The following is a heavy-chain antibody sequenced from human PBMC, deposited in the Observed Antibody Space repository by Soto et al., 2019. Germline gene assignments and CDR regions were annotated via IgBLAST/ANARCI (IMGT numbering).Heavy chain of an antibody. CDR3: ARTGHSGSYDF. CDR2: INAGNGGT. J-gene: IGHJ4*02. D-gene: IGHD3-22*01. V-gene: IGHV1-3*01. CDR1: GYTFANYC. Sequence: ASVKVSCKASGYTFANYCIHCVRQAPGQRLEWMGWINAGNGGTKYSENFQGRVTITRDTSASTVYLGLSSLSSEDTASYYCARTGHSGSYDFWGQGTLVTVSS.